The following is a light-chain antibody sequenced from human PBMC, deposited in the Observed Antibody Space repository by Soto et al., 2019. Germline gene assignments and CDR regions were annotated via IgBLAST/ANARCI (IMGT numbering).Light chain of an antibody. CDR2: RNN. Sequence: QSVLTQPPSASGTPGQRVTISCSGSSSNIGSNYVYWYQQLPGTAPKLPIYRNNQRPSGVPDRFSGSKSGTSASLAISGLRSEDEADYYCAAWDDSLSGRVFGGGTKLTV. CDR1: SSNIGSNY. J-gene: IGLJ2*01. CDR3: AAWDDSLSGRV. V-gene: IGLV1-47*01.